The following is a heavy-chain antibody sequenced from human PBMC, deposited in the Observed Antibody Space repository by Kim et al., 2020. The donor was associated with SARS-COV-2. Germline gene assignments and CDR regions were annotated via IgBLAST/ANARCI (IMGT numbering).Heavy chain of an antibody. J-gene: IGHJ6*02. CDR1: GFTFSSYS. Sequence: GGSLRLSCAASGFTFSSYSMNWVRQAPGKGLEWVSSISSSSSYIYYPDSVKGRFTISRDNAKNSLYLQMNSLRAEDTAVYYCASAMTTVTRGGMDVWGQGTTVTVSS. V-gene: IGHV3-21*01. CDR2: ISSSSSYI. D-gene: IGHD4-4*01. CDR3: ASAMTTVTRGGMDV.